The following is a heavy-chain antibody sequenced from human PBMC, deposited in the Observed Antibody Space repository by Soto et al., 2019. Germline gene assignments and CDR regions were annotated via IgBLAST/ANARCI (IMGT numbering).Heavy chain of an antibody. D-gene: IGHD3-10*01. Sequence: GGSLRLSCAASGFTFSSYSMNWVRQAPGKGLEWVSSISSSSSYIYYADSVKGRFTISRDNAKNSLYLQMNSLRAEDTAVYYCATYGSGSYYNAVDYWGQGTLVTVSS. CDR1: GFTFSSYS. J-gene: IGHJ4*02. CDR2: ISSSSSYI. CDR3: ATYGSGSYYNAVDY. V-gene: IGHV3-21*01.